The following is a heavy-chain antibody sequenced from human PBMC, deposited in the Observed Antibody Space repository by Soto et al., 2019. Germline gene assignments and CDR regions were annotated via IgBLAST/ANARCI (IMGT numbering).Heavy chain of an antibody. CDR2: ISYDGSNK. V-gene: IGHV3-30*04. CDR1: GFTFSSYA. J-gene: IGHJ3*02. CDR3: ARDRITGKDDAFDI. D-gene: IGHD1-20*01. Sequence: GGSLRLSCAASGFTFSSYAMHWVRQAPGKGLEWVAVISYDGSNKYYADSVKGRFTISRDNSKNTLYLQMNSLRAEDTAVYYCARDRITGKDDAFDIWGQGTMVPVSS.